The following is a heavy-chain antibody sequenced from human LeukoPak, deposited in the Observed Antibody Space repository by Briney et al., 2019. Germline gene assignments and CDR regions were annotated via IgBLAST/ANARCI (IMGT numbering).Heavy chain of an antibody. CDR1: GGSFSGYY. V-gene: IGHV4-34*01. Sequence: SETLSLTCAVYGGSFSGYYWSWIRQPPGKGLEWIGEINHSGSTNYNPSLKSRVTISVDTSKNQFSLQLNSVTPEDTAVYYCARDDTQWLEPIYYGMDVWGQGTTVTVSS. CDR2: INHSGST. CDR3: ARDDTQWLEPIYYGMDV. J-gene: IGHJ6*02. D-gene: IGHD6-19*01.